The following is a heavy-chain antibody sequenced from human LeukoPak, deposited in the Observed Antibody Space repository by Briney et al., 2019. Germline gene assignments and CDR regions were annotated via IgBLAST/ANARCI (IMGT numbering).Heavy chain of an antibody. Sequence: ASVKVSCKASGGTFSSYAISWVRQAPGQGLEWMGGIIPIFGTANYAQKFQGRVTITADESTSTAYIELSSLRSEDTAVYYCARVYPLTGDRGAFDYWGQGTLVTVSS. V-gene: IGHV1-69*13. CDR2: IIPIFGTA. CDR3: ARVYPLTGDRGAFDY. CDR1: GGTFSSYA. J-gene: IGHJ4*02. D-gene: IGHD7-27*01.